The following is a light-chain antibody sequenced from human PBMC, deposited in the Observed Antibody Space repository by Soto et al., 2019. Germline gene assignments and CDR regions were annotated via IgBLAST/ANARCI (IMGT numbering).Light chain of an antibody. CDR2: GNT. CDR1: SSDVGGYNY. J-gene: IGLJ1*01. Sequence: QSVLTQPRSVSGSPGQSVTISCTGTSSDVGGYNYVSWYQQHPGKAPKLLIYGNTQRPSGVPDRFSGSKSGTSVSLAISGLRSEDEADYYCAAWDDSLRGYVFGTGTKLTVL. V-gene: IGLV2-11*01. CDR3: AAWDDSLRGYV.